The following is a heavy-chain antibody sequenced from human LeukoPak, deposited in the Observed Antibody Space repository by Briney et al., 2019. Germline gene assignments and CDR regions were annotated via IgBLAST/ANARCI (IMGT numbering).Heavy chain of an antibody. J-gene: IGHJ4*02. CDR3: ARDWVHYYGSGSFH. Sequence: GGSLRLSCAASGFTFSDYYMSWIRQAPGKGLEWVSSISSSSSYIYYADSVKGRFTISRDNAKNSLYLQMNSLRAEDTAVYYCARDWVHYYGSGSFHWGQGTLVTVSS. CDR2: ISSSSSYI. D-gene: IGHD3-10*01. CDR1: GFTFSDYY. V-gene: IGHV3-11*06.